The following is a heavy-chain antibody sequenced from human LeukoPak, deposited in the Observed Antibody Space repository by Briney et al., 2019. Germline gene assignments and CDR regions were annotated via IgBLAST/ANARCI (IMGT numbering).Heavy chain of an antibody. D-gene: IGHD3-16*02. CDR3: ARVSLDWYFDL. J-gene: IGHJ2*01. CDR1: GYTFTSYY. Sequence: ASVKVSCKASGYTFTSYYMHWVRQAPGQGLEWMGIINPNGGSRNYAQKFQGRVTMTRDTSTSTVYMELSSLRSEDTAVYYCARVSLDWYFDLWGRGTLVTVSS. CDR2: INPNGGSR. V-gene: IGHV1-46*01.